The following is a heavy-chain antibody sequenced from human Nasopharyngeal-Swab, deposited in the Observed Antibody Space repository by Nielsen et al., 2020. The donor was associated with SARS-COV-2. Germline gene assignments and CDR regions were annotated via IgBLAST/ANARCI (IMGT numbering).Heavy chain of an antibody. CDR1: GFTFSSYG. CDR2: IWYDGSNK. V-gene: IGHV3-33*01. CDR3: ARGQWLGGDAFDI. D-gene: IGHD6-19*01. J-gene: IGHJ3*02. Sequence: GSLRLSCAASGFTFSSYGMHWVRQAPGKGLEWVAVIWYDGSNKYYADSVKGRFTISRDNSKNTLYLQMNSLRAEDTAVYYCARGQWLGGDAFDIWGQGTMVTVSS.